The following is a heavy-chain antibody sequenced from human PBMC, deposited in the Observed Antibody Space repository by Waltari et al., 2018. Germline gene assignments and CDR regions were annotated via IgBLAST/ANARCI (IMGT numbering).Heavy chain of an antibody. J-gene: IGHJ3*02. Sequence: QVQLVQSGAEVKKPGASVKVSCKASGYTFTSYGISWVRQAPGQGLEWMGRIRAYNGNTNYAQKLQGRVTMTTDTSTSTAYMELRSLRSDDTAVYYCARDYYDSSGYSHDAFDIWGQGTMVTVSS. CDR3: ARDYYDSSGYSHDAFDI. D-gene: IGHD3-22*01. V-gene: IGHV1-18*01. CDR1: GYTFTSYG. CDR2: IRAYNGNT.